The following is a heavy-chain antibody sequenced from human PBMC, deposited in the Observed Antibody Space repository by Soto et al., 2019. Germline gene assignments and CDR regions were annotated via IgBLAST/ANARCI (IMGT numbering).Heavy chain of an antibody. D-gene: IGHD4-17*01. CDR3: AKDAYYGDAEGIDY. J-gene: IGHJ4*02. V-gene: IGHV3-30*18. CDR2: ISYDGSNK. Sequence: GGSLRLSCAASGFAFGSYWMHWVRQAPGKGLVWVAVISYDGSNKYYADSVKGRFTISRDNSKNTLYLQMNSLRAEDTAVYYCAKDAYYGDAEGIDYWGQGTLVTVSS. CDR1: GFAFGSYW.